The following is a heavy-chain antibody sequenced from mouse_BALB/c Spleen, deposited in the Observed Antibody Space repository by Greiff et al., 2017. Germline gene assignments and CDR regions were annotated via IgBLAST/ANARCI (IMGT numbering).Heavy chain of an antibody. V-gene: IGHV2-9-2*01. J-gene: IGHJ3*01. CDR1: GFSLTSYD. Sequence: QVQLQQSGPGLVAPSQSLSITCTVSGFSLTSYDISWIRQPPGKGLEWLGVIWTGGGTNYNSAFMSRLSISKDNSKSQVFLKMNSLQTDDTAMYYCARAAYGSSYGFAYWGQGTLVTVSA. CDR2: IWTGGGT. CDR3: ARAAYGSSYGFAY. D-gene: IGHD1-1*01.